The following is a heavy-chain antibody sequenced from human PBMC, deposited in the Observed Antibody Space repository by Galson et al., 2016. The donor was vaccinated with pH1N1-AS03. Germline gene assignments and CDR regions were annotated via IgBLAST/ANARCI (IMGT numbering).Heavy chain of an antibody. CDR3: AKNHLDTRGYYSVVDY. D-gene: IGHD3-22*01. J-gene: IGHJ4*02. Sequence: SLRLSCAASGFTLSRYGMHWVRQAPGKGLEGVAAISYDGSARYYADSVKGRFTVSRDDSKNTLYLQMNSLSTEDTAIYYCAKNHLDTRGYYSVVDYWGQGTLVTVSS. CDR2: ISYDGSAR. CDR1: GFTLSRYG. V-gene: IGHV3-30*18.